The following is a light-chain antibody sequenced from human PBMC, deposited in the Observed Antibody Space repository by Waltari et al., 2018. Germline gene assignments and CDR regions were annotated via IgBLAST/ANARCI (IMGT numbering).Light chain of an antibody. J-gene: IGKJ1*01. CDR2: DAS. V-gene: IGKV3-20*01. CDR3: QNYVRLPAT. CDR1: QSVIRS. Sequence: EIVLTQSPGTLSLSPGERATLSCGASQSVIRSLAWYQQKPGQAPKLLIYDASCRATGSPDRFSGSGSGTDFSLTIRRLEPEDFAVYYCQNYVRLPATFGQGTKVEIK.